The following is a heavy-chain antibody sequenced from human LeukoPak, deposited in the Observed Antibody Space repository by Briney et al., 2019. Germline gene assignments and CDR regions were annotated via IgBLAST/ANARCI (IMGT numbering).Heavy chain of an antibody. Sequence: PGGSLRLSCAASGLTFSHYWMTWVRQAPGKGLEWVANMKEDGSQETYVDSVKGRFTISRDNAKNSLYLQMNNVRAEDTAVYYCARYSYKHDCWGQGTLVTFSS. D-gene: IGHD2-15*01. V-gene: IGHV3-7*01. CDR1: GLTFSHYW. CDR2: MKEDGSQE. J-gene: IGHJ4*02. CDR3: ARYSYKHDC.